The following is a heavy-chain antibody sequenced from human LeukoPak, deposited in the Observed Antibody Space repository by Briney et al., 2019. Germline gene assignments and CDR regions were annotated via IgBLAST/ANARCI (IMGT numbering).Heavy chain of an antibody. Sequence: SQTLSLTCTVSGGSISSGGYYWSWIRQHPGKGLEWIGYIYYSGSTYYNPSLKSRVTTSVDTSKNQFSLKLSSVTAADTAVYYCARVLRDGSGSSNWFDPWGQGTLVTVSS. CDR1: GGSISSGGYY. J-gene: IGHJ5*02. CDR2: IYYSGST. V-gene: IGHV4-31*03. D-gene: IGHD3-10*01. CDR3: ARVLRDGSGSSNWFDP.